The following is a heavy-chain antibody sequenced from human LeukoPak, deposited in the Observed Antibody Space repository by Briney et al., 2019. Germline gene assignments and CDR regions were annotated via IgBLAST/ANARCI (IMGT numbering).Heavy chain of an antibody. CDR2: INPSGGST. Sequence: ASVKVSCKASGYTFTSYYMHWVRQAPGQGLEWMGIINPSGGSTSYAQKFQGRVTMTRGMSTSTVYMELSSLRSEDTAVYYCNLSGGEDSSWYIDYWGQGTLVTVSS. V-gene: IGHV1-46*01. D-gene: IGHD6-13*01. J-gene: IGHJ4*02. CDR1: GYTFTSYY. CDR3: NLSGGEDSSWYIDY.